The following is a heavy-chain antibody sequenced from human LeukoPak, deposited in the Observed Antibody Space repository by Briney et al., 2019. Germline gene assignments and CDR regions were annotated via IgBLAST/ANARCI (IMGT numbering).Heavy chain of an antibody. D-gene: IGHD2-2*02. Sequence: GGSLRLSCAASGFTFDDYGMHWVRQAPGKGLEWVSAISGSGGSTYYADSVKGRFTISRDNSKNTLYLQMNSLRAEDTAVYYCAKVALYCSSTSCYRGFDPWGQGTLVTVSS. CDR3: AKVALYCSSTSCYRGFDP. CDR2: ISGSGGST. J-gene: IGHJ5*02. V-gene: IGHV3-23*01. CDR1: GFTFDDYG.